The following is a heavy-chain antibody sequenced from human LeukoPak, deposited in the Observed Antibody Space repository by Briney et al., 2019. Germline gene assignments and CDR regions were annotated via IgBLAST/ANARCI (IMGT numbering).Heavy chain of an antibody. D-gene: IGHD1-1*01. V-gene: IGHV3-15*01. Sequence: GGSLRLSCAASGFTFSNAWMNWVRQAPGKGLEWVGRIKSILDGGTTDYAAPVKGRFAISRDDSEDTLYLQMNSLKTEDTAVYYCTTTTYSANWGQGTLVTVSS. CDR1: GFTFSNAW. J-gene: IGHJ4*02. CDR2: IKSILDGGTT. CDR3: TTTTYSAN.